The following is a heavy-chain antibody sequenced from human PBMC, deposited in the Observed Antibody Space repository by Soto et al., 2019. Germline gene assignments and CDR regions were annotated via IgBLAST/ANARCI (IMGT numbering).Heavy chain of an antibody. CDR3: ARDHGWGVEIPEWDNWFDP. V-gene: IGHV4-61*01. CDR1: GGSVSSGSYY. CDR2: IYYSGSS. D-gene: IGHD3-3*01. J-gene: IGHJ5*02. Sequence: QVQLQESGPGLVKPSETLSLTCTVSGGSVSSGSYYWSWILQPPGKGLEWIGYIYYSGSSNYNPSLKSRVTISVERSKNQFSLKLSSVTAADTAVYYCARDHGWGVEIPEWDNWFDPWGQGTLVTVSS.